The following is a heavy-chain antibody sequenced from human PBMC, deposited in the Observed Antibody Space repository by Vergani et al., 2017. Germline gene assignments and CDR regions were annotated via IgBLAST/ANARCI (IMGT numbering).Heavy chain of an antibody. CDR1: GFTFSSYA. CDR2: ISGSGSTI. J-gene: IGHJ4*02. Sequence: VQLVESGGGLVKPGGSLRLSCAASGFTFSSYAMSWVRQAPGKGLEWVAAISGSGSTIYYAGSVQGRFTISRHNAKNALYLQMNSLRAEDTAVYYCAREAEGRGSLDYWGQGTLVTVSS. D-gene: IGHD3-16*01. V-gene: IGHV3-48*03. CDR3: AREAEGRGSLDY.